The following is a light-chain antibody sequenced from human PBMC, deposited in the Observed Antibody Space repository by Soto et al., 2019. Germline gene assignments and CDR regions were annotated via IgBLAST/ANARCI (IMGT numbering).Light chain of an antibody. V-gene: IGKV3-11*01. Sequence: IVLTQSPATLSLSPGERAALSCRASQSVSTSLAWYQHKPGQAPRLIIYDASKRAPGIPAKFSGSGSGTDFTLTISSPEPEDFAVYYCQVRYGWPTFGQGTKVEIK. CDR3: QVRYGWPT. CDR1: QSVSTS. J-gene: IGKJ1*01. CDR2: DAS.